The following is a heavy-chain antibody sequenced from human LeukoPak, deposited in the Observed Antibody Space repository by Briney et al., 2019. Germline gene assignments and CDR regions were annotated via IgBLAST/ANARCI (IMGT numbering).Heavy chain of an antibody. CDR2: MNPNSGNT. D-gene: IGHD4-17*01. CDR3: ARGQTMTTVTPPGY. CDR1: GYTFTSYD. V-gene: IGHV1-8*01. Sequence: ASVKVSCKASGYTFTSYDINWVRQATGQGLEWMGWMNPNSGNTGYAQKFQGRVTMTRNTSISTAYMEVSSLRSEDTAVYYCARGQTMTTVTPPGYWGQGTLVTVSS. J-gene: IGHJ4*02.